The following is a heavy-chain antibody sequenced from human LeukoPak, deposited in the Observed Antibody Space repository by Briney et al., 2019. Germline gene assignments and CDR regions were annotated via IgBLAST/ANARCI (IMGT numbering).Heavy chain of an antibody. V-gene: IGHV3-23*01. CDR2: ISGSGGST. J-gene: IGHJ5*02. D-gene: IGHD6-13*01. CDR1: GFTFSSYA. Sequence: PGGSLRLSCAASGFTFSSYAMGWVRQAPGKGLEWVSAISGSGGSTYYADSVKGRFTISRDNSKNTLYLQMNSLRAEDTAVYYCAKVPVSSSWYDGWFDPWGQGTLVTVSS. CDR3: AKVPVSSSWYDGWFDP.